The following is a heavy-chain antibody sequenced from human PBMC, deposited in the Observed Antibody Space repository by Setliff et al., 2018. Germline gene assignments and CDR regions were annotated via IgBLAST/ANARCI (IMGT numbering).Heavy chain of an antibody. CDR2: IIPIFGTA. D-gene: IGHD4-17*01. V-gene: IGHV1-69*13. CDR1: GGTFSSYA. CDR3: ARGPLHGDHGTGAFDI. Sequence: SVKVSCKASGGTFSSYAISWVRQAPGQGLEWMGGIIPIFGTANYAQKFQGRVTITADDSTSTAHMELSSLRSEDTAVYYCARGPLHGDHGTGAFDIWGQGTMVTVSS. J-gene: IGHJ3*02.